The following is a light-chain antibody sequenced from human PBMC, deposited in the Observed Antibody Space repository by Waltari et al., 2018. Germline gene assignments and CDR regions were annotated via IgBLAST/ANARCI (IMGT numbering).Light chain of an antibody. CDR3: MQGTHWPYT. CDR1: QSLVHSDGNTH. V-gene: IGKV2-30*02. J-gene: IGKJ2*01. Sequence: DVVMTQSPLSLPVTPGQAASISCKSSQSLVHSDGNTHLNWFQQRPGQSPRRLIYRVSNRDSGVPDRFSGSGSVTDFTLKISRVEAEDVGVYYCMQGTHWPYTFGQGTKLDIK. CDR2: RVS.